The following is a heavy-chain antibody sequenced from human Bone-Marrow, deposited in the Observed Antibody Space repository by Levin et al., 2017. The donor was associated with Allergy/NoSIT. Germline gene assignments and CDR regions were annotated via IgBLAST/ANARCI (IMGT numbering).Heavy chain of an antibody. D-gene: IGHD7-27*01. CDR2: ISGSGGST. J-gene: IGHJ5*02. CDR1: GFTFSSYA. CDR3: AKVDVGTSGWFDP. V-gene: IGHV3-23*01. Sequence: GESLKISCAASGFTFSSYAMSWVRQAPGKGLEWVSAISGSGGSTYYADSVKGRFTISRDNSKNTLYLQMNSLRAEDTAVYYCAKVDVGTSGWFDPWGQGTLVTVSS.